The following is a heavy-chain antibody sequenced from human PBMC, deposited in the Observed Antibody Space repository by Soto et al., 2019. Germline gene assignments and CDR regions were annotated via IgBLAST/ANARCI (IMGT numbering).Heavy chain of an antibody. D-gene: IGHD2-8*01. V-gene: IGHV3-53*01. J-gene: IGHJ4*02. CDR3: TRRMVPRRY. CDR2: IYSGGST. CDR1: GFIVSSNY. Sequence: GGSLRLSCAASGFIVSSNYMTWVRQAPGKGLEWVSVIYSGGSTYYADSVKGRFTISRDNSKNTVYLQMNSLRVGDTAVYYCTRRMVPRRYCGQGPLVNVSS.